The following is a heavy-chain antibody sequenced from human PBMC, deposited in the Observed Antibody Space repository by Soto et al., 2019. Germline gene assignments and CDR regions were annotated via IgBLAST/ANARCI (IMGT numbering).Heavy chain of an antibody. Sequence: GASVKVSCKVSGYTLTELSMHWVRQAPGKGLEWMGGFDPEDGETIYAQKFQGRVTMTEDTSTDTAYMELSSLRSEDTAVYYRAPSGLVGATLFDYWGQGTLVTVSS. J-gene: IGHJ4*02. CDR2: FDPEDGET. D-gene: IGHD1-26*01. CDR3: APSGLVGATLFDY. V-gene: IGHV1-24*01. CDR1: GYTLTELS.